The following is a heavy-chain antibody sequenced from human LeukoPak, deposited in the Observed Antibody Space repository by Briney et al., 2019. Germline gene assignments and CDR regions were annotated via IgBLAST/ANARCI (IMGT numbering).Heavy chain of an antibody. J-gene: IGHJ5*02. CDR2: IYYSGST. CDR3: ARRNPSIAAAGRAFDP. V-gene: IGHV4-59*12. CDR1: GGSISSYY. D-gene: IGHD6-13*01. Sequence: PSETLSLTCTVSGGSISSYYWSWIRQPPGKGLEWIGYIYYSGSTNYNPSLKSRVTISVDTSKNQFSLKLSSVTAADTAVYYCARRNPSIAAAGRAFDPWGQGTLVTVSS.